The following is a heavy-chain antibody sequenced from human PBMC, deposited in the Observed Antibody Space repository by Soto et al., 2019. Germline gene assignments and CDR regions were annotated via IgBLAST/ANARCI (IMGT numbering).Heavy chain of an antibody. J-gene: IGHJ6*02. CDR1: DFTFSSYG. Sequence: GGSLRLSCAASDFTFSSYGMHWVRQAPGKGLEWLAVISYDGNDKYYADSVKGRFTISRDNSKNTLFLQMNSLRAEDTAVYSCAKGIERHRGYYGMDVWGQGTTVTVSS. CDR3: AKGIERHRGYYGMDV. CDR2: ISYDGNDK. D-gene: IGHD3-10*01. V-gene: IGHV3-30*18.